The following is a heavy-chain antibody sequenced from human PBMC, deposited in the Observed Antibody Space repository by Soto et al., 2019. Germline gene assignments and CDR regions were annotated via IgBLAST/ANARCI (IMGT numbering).Heavy chain of an antibody. D-gene: IGHD3-16*01. CDR2: IRSKANSYAT. CDR3: MGGLDY. V-gene: IGHV3-73*02. J-gene: IGHJ4*02. CDR1: GFTFSGSA. Sequence: EVQLVESGGGLVQPGGSLKLSCAASGFTFSGSAMHWVRQASGKGLEWVGRIRSKANSYATAYAASVKGRFTISRDDSKNTAYLQMNSLKDEDTAVYYCMGGLDYWGQGTLVTVSS.